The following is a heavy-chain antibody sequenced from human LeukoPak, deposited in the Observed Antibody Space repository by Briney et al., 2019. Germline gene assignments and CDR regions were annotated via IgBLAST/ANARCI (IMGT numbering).Heavy chain of an antibody. Sequence: SETLSLTCTVSGGSISSYYWSWIRQPAGKGLEWIGRIYTSGSTNYNPSLKSRTTMSVDTSKNQFSLKLSSVTAADTAVYYCARTTEAHSWRTRYYDYYMDVWGKGTTVTVSS. V-gene: IGHV4-4*07. CDR2: IYTSGST. J-gene: IGHJ6*03. CDR3: ARTTEAHSWRTRYYDYYMDV. D-gene: IGHD6-13*01. CDR1: GGSISSYY.